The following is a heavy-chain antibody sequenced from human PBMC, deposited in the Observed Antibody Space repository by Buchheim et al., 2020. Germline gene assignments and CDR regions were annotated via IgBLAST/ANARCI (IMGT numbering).Heavy chain of an antibody. Sequence: QVQLQQWGAGLLKPSETLSLTCAVYGGSFSGYYWSWIRQPPGKGLEWIGEINHSGSTNYNPSLKSRVTISVDKSKNQFSLKLSSVTAADTAVYYCARKGLVVVPAAFVRWFDPWGQGTL. CDR3: ARKGLVVVPAAFVRWFDP. V-gene: IGHV4-34*01. CDR1: GGSFSGYY. J-gene: IGHJ5*02. CDR2: INHSGST. D-gene: IGHD2-2*01.